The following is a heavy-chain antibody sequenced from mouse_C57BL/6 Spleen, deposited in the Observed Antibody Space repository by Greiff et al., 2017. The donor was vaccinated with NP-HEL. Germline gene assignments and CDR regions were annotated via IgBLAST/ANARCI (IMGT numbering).Heavy chain of an antibody. V-gene: IGHV1-26*01. CDR3: AREVYGGY. CDR2: INPNNGGT. J-gene: IGHJ2*01. Sequence: EVQLQQSGPELVKPGASVKISCKASGYTFTDYYMNWVKQSHGKSLEWIGDINPNNGGTSYNQKFKGKATLTVDKSSSTAYMELRSLTSEDSAVYYCAREVYGGYWGQGTTLTVSS. D-gene: IGHD1-1*01. CDR1: GYTFTDYY.